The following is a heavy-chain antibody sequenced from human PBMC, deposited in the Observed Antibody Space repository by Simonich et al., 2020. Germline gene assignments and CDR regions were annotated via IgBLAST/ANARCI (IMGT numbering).Heavy chain of an antibody. J-gene: IGHJ5*02. CDR3: ARARYCSSTSCYNWFDP. CDR1: GYTFTSYD. CDR2: MNPNSGNT. V-gene: IGHV1-8*03. D-gene: IGHD2-2*01. Sequence: QVQLVQSGAEVKKPGASVKVSCKASGYTFTSYDINWVRQATGQGLEWMERMNPNSGNTGYAQKFQVRVTITRNTSISTAYMELSSLRSEDTAVYYCARARYCSSTSCYNWFDPWGQGTLVTVSS.